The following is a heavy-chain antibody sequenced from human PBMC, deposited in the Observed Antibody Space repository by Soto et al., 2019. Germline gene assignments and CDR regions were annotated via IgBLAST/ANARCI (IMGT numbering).Heavy chain of an antibody. D-gene: IGHD2-21*01. Sequence: EVELLESGGGLVQPGGSLRLSCKASGFMFNNSAMTWVRQAPGQGLQWVASVSDNGGSRGGTYYADSVKGRFTISRDNSKNTLYLQLDSQTGADTAVYYCARAKAVVLAALDIWGQGTMVTVSS. CDR2: VSDNGGSRGGT. CDR1: GFMFNNSA. CDR3: ARAKAVVLAALDI. J-gene: IGHJ3*02. V-gene: IGHV3-23*01.